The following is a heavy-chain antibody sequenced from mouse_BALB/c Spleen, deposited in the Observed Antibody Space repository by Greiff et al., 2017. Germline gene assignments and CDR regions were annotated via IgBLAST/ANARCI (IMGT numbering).Heavy chain of an antibody. CDR2: ISSGSSTI. Sequence: EVKLVESGGGLVQPGGSRKLSCAASGFTFSSFGMHWVRQAPEKGLEWVAYISSGSSTIYYADTVKGRFTISRDNPKNTLFLQMTSLRSEDTAMYYCARVITTRGYYAMDYWGQGTSVTVSS. CDR1: GFTFSSFG. CDR3: ARVITTRGYYAMDY. D-gene: IGHD2-4*01. V-gene: IGHV5-17*02. J-gene: IGHJ4*01.